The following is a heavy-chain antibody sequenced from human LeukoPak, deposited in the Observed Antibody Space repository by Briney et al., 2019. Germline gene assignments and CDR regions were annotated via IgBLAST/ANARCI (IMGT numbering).Heavy chain of an antibody. J-gene: IGHJ4*02. V-gene: IGHV1-2*02. CDR2: INPNSGDT. CDR1: GYTFTGYY. D-gene: IGHD3-10*01. CDR3: ARGLLWFGELGY. Sequence: ASVKASCKASGYTFTGYYMQWVRQAPGQGFEWMGWINPNSGDTNYAQNFQGRVTMTRDTSISTVYMELSRLRYDDTAVYYCARGLLWFGELGYWGQGTLVTVSS.